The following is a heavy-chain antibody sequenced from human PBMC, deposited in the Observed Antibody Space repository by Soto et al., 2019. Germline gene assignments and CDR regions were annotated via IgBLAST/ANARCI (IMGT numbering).Heavy chain of an antibody. CDR2: IYYSGST. V-gene: IGHV4-31*03. CDR1: GCSISSGGYY. CDR3: ARLVGYYDSSGYWFDP. J-gene: IGHJ5*02. Sequence: ASETLSLTCTVSGCSISSGGYYWSWIRQHPGKGLEWIGYIYYSGSTYYNPSLKSRVTISVDTSKNQFSLKLSSVTAADTAVYYCARLVGYYDSSGYWFDPWGQGTLVTSPQ. D-gene: IGHD3-22*01.